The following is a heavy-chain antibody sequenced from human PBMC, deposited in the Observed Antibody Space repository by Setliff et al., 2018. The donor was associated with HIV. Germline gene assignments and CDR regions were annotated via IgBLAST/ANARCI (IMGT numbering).Heavy chain of an antibody. J-gene: IGHJ5*02. CDR1: GGSISSGSYY. Sequence: NPSETLSLTCTASGGSISSGSYYWSWIRQPAGKGLEWIGSIHRSGTVYFNPSLSTRTNISLDRSKNQFSLKLSSVTAADTAVYYCATYADRESNRFDPWGQGILVTVSS. V-gene: IGHV4-39*01. D-gene: IGHD3-10*01. CDR2: IHRSGTV. CDR3: ATYADRESNRFDP.